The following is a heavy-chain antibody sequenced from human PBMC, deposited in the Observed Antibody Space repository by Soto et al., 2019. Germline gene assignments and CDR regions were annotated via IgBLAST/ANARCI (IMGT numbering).Heavy chain of an antibody. V-gene: IGHV2-5*02. CDR2: VYWDDDK. D-gene: IGHD4-17*01. CDR3: ARHTTTSGYFDY. CDR1: GFSPSTSGVG. Sequence: QITLKESGPTLVKPTQTLTLTCSFSGFSPSTSGVGMGWIRQPPGKALEWLALVYWDDDKRYSPSLKSRLTITKDTPKNQVVLTLTNMDPVDTATYYCARHTTTSGYFDYWGQGTLVTVSS. J-gene: IGHJ4*02.